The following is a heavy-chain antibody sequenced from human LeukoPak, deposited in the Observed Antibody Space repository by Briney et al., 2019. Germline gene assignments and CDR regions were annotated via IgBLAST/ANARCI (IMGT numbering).Heavy chain of an antibody. CDR1: GFIFSNYW. V-gene: IGHV3-7*01. J-gene: IGHJ6*03. D-gene: IGHD2/OR15-2a*01. CDR2: IKKDGSEK. Sequence: GGSLRLSCAASGFIFSNYWMNWVRQTPGKELEWVANIKKDGSEKYYADSVKGRFTISRDNSKNTLYLQMNSLRAEDTAVYYCAKGAEILSGYYYYYYMDVWGKGTTVTVSS. CDR3: AKGAEILSGYYYYYYMDV.